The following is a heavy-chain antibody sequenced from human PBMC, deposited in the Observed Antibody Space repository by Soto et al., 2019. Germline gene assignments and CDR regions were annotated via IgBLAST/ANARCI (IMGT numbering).Heavy chain of an antibody. CDR2: ISSSSSYI. CDR1: GFTFSSYS. CDR3: ARDQPGYSYGYGLGY. J-gene: IGHJ4*02. D-gene: IGHD5-18*01. Sequence: EVQLVESGGGLVKPGGSLRLSCAASGFTFSSYSMNWVRQAPGKGLEWVSSISSSSSYIYYADSVKGRFTISRDNAKNSLYQQMNSLRAGDTAVYYCARDQPGYSYGYGLGYWGQGTLVTVSS. V-gene: IGHV3-21*01.